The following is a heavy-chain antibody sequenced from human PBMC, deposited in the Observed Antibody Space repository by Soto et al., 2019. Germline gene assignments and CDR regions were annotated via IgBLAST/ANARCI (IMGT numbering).Heavy chain of an antibody. Sequence: QVQLVESGGGVVQPGRSLRLSCAASGFTFSSYGMHWVRQAPGKGLEWVAVISYDGSNKYYADSVKGRFTISRDNSKITLYLQMNSLRAEDTAVYYCAKPHSSGWYSMDYWGQGTLVTVSS. CDR2: ISYDGSNK. V-gene: IGHV3-30*18. J-gene: IGHJ4*02. D-gene: IGHD6-19*01. CDR1: GFTFSSYG. CDR3: AKPHSSGWYSMDY.